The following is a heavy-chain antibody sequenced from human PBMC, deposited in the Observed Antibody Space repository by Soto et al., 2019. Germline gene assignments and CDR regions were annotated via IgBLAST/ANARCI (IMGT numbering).Heavy chain of an antibody. CDR2: VHYSGST. Sequence: SETLSLTCTVSGGSISSGDYYWSWIRQHPGEGLEWIGYVHYSGSTYYSPSLKSRGTISVDTSKQQFFLRLNSVTDADTAVYYCATVATGGEWYFDRWGQGTLVTVSS. D-gene: IGHD2-8*02. J-gene: IGHJ4*02. V-gene: IGHV4-31*03. CDR1: GGSISSGDYY. CDR3: ATVATGGEWYFDR.